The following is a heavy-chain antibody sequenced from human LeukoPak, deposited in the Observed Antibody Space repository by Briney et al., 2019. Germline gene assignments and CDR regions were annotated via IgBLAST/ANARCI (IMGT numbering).Heavy chain of an antibody. Sequence: PGGSLRLSCAASGFTFSSYGMHWVRQAPGKGLEWVAVISYDGSNKYYADSVKGRFTIPRDNSKNTLYLQMNSLRAEDTAVYYCAKSLDSSGYPFDYWGQGTLVTVSS. J-gene: IGHJ4*02. CDR2: ISYDGSNK. CDR1: GFTFSSYG. D-gene: IGHD3-22*01. CDR3: AKSLDSSGYPFDY. V-gene: IGHV3-30*18.